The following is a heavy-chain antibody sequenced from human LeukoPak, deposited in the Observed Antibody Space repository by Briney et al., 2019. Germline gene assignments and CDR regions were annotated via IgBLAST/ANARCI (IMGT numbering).Heavy chain of an antibody. V-gene: IGHV3-20*04. J-gene: IGHJ4*02. CDR2: INWNGGTT. CDR1: GITFDDFG. CDR3: ARENGCGGDCYYFDY. D-gene: IGHD2-21*01. Sequence: GGSLRLSCAASGITFDDFGMSWVRQAPGKGLEWVSGINWNGGTTAYADSVKGRFTISRDNAKNSLYLQMNSLRAEDTALYYCARENGCGGDCYYFDYWGQRTLVTVSS.